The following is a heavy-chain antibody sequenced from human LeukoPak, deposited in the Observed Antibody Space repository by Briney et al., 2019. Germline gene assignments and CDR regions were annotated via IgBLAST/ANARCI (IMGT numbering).Heavy chain of an antibody. V-gene: IGHV3-9*01. D-gene: IGHD1-26*01. CDR1: GFTFDDYA. CDR2: ISWNSGSI. J-gene: IGHJ4*02. Sequence: GGSLRLSCVASGFTFDDYAMHWVRQAPGKGLEWVSGISWNSGSIGYADSVKGRFTISRDNAKNSLYLQMNSLRAEDTALYYCAKDIRAGATPPYYFDYWGQGTLVTVSS. CDR3: AKDIRAGATPPYYFDY.